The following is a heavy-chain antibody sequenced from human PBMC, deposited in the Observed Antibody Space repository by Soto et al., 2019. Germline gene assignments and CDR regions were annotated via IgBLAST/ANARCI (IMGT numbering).Heavy chain of an antibody. D-gene: IGHD3-10*01. Sequence: VQLVESGGGLVQPGGSLRLSCAASGFSLSSSWMHWVRQAPGKGLVWVSRIKNDGRETNYADSVKGRFTVSRDNAKNMVHLQMNSLRGEDTAVYYCARDLVLGSGSCDSWGQGTLVTVSS. V-gene: IGHV3-74*01. CDR3: ARDLVLGSGSCDS. J-gene: IGHJ4*02. CDR2: IKNDGRET. CDR1: GFSLSSSW.